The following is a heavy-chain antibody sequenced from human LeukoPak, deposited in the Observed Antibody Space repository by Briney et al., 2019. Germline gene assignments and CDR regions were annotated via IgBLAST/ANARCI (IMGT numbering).Heavy chain of an antibody. CDR2: IYSAGDK. Sequence: PGGSLRLSCAASGFALSTNYMTWVRQAPGKGLEWVSLIYSAGDKYYADSVKGRFTISRDNAKNSLYLQMNSLRAEDTAVYYCARDGSSAGYSFDYWGQGTLVTVSS. CDR3: ARDGSSAGYSFDY. D-gene: IGHD5-18*01. J-gene: IGHJ4*02. V-gene: IGHV3-66*01. CDR1: GFALSTNY.